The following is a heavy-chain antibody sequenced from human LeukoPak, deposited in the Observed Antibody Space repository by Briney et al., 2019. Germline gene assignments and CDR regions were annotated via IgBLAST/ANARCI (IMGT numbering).Heavy chain of an antibody. CDR1: GYTFTGYY. Sequence: SVKVSCKASGYTFTGYYMHWVRQAPGQGLEWMGWIDPNSGGTNYEQKFKGRVTMTSDTSISTAYMVLNRLRSDDTAVYYCAREYYYGSGNYYNRIGYWGQGTLVTVSS. CDR2: IDPNSGGT. CDR3: AREYYYGSGNYYNRIGY. J-gene: IGHJ4*02. V-gene: IGHV1-2*02. D-gene: IGHD3-10*01.